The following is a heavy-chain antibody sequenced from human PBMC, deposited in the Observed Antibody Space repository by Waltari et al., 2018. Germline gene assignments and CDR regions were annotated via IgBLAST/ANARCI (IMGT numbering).Heavy chain of an antibody. Sequence: DVQVVESGGGLVRPGGSLRLSCIGSGFNFSNYFIHWVRQAPGGGPVWVARINNDGSIVNYADSVKGRFSISRDNAKDTLYLQMTTLRIDDTATYYCARGLNYDFSSGYSGYLDWWGQGTRVTVAS. D-gene: IGHD3-3*01. J-gene: IGHJ4*02. V-gene: IGHV3-74*01. CDR1: GFNFSNYF. CDR3: ARGLNYDFSSGYSGYLDW. CDR2: INNDGSIV.